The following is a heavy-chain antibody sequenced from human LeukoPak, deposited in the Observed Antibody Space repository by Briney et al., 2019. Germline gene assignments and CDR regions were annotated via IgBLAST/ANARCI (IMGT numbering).Heavy chain of an antibody. CDR1: GYSFTSYW. CDR3: ARHIVVVTAKLDAFDI. V-gene: IGHV5-51*01. J-gene: IGHJ3*02. CDR2: IYPGDSDT. D-gene: IGHD2-21*02. Sequence: GESLKISCEGSGYSFTSYWIGWVRQMPGKGLEWMGIIYPGDSDTRYSPSFQGQVTISADKSISTAYLQWSSLKASDTAMYYCARHIVVVTAKLDAFDIWGQGTMVTVSS.